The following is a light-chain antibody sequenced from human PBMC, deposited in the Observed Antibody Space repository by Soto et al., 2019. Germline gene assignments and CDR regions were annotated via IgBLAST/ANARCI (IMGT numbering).Light chain of an antibody. CDR3: SSYAGSNNFGYV. J-gene: IGLJ1*01. CDR2: EVS. Sequence: QSVLTQPPSASGSPGQSVTISCTGTSSDVGGYNYVSWYQQHPGKAPKLMIYEVSKRPSGVPDRFSGSKSGNTASLTFSGLQAEDEADYYCSSYAGSNNFGYVFGTGTKVTVL. V-gene: IGLV2-8*01. CDR1: SSDVGGYNY.